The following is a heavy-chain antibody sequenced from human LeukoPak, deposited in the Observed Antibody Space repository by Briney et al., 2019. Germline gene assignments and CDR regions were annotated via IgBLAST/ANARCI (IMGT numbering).Heavy chain of an antibody. CDR2: VKTKVYGGTT. Sequence: PGGSLRLSCTASGFTFGDFAMNWVRQAPGKGLEWVGFVKTKVYGGTTEYAASVKGRFTISRVESKAIAYLQMNSLKTEDTAVYYCTRDHRDDWNPGYYFDYWGQGTLVTVSS. V-gene: IGHV3-49*04. D-gene: IGHD1-1*01. J-gene: IGHJ4*02. CDR3: TRDHRDDWNPGYYFDY. CDR1: GFTFGDFA.